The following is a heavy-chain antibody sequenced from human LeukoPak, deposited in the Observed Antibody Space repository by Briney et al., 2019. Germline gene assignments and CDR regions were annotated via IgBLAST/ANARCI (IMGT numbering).Heavy chain of an antibody. CDR2: ISWDGGST. V-gene: IGHV3-43D*03. CDR3: AKDSRTGYYYMDV. D-gene: IGHD6-13*01. J-gene: IGHJ6*03. Sequence: GGSLRLSCAASGFTFADYAMHWVRQAPGKGLEWVSLISWDGGSTYYADSVKGRFTISRDNSKNSLYLQMNSLRAEDTALYYCAKDSRTGYYYMDVWGKGTTVTVSS. CDR1: GFTFADYA.